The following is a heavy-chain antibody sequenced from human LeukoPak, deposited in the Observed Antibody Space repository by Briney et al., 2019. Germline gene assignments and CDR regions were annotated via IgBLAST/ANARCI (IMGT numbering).Heavy chain of an antibody. CDR1: GYTFTSHG. CDR2: VSGYNGNT. J-gene: IGHJ4*02. V-gene: IGHV1-18*01. D-gene: IGHD3-16*02. Sequence: GASVKVSCKASGYTFTSHGINWFRQAPGQGLEWMEWVSGYNGNTDYAQKFQGRVTMTTDRSTNTVYMELRSLRSDDTAVYYCARDRPVMITFGGVIIAAYWGQGTLVSVSS. CDR3: ARDRPVMITFGGVIIAAY.